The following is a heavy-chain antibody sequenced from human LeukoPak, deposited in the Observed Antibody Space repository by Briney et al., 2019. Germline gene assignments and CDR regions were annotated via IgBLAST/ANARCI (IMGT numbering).Heavy chain of an antibody. Sequence: PGGSLRLSCAASGFTFSSYSMNWVRQAPGKGLEWVSYISSSSSTIYYADAVKGRFTISRDNAKNSLYLQMNSLRAEDTAVYYCARGGMVDTAMDTGYWGQGTLVTVSS. CDR2: ISSSSSTI. J-gene: IGHJ4*02. CDR3: ARGGMVDTAMDTGY. D-gene: IGHD5-18*01. CDR1: GFTFSSYS. V-gene: IGHV3-48*04.